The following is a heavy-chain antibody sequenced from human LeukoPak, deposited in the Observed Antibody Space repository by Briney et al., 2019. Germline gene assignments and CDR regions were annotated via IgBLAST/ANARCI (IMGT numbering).Heavy chain of an antibody. CDR2: ISNSGST. D-gene: IGHD2-21*01. V-gene: IGHV4-59*01. J-gene: IGHJ4*02. CDR3: ARASAYWSGICDY. Sequence: SETLSLTCTVSGASISSYFWSWIRQPPGKGLEWIGYISNSGSTNYNPSLMSRVTMSVDGSRNQLSLKLTSVTAADTAVYFCARASAYWSGICDYWGQGTLVTVSS. CDR1: GASISSYF.